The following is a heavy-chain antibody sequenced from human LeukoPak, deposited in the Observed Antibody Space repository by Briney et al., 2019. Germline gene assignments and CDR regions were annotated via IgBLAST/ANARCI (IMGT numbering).Heavy chain of an antibody. CDR2: IYPGDSDT. J-gene: IGHJ4*02. Sequence: GESLKISCKGSGYSFTGYWIGWVRQMPGKGLEWMGIIYPGDSDTRYSPSFRGQVAISADKSISTAYLQWSSLKASDTAMYYCASSYSGSYRDAFDYWGQGTLVTVSS. CDR1: GYSFTGYW. D-gene: IGHD1-26*01. V-gene: IGHV5-51*01. CDR3: ASSYSGSYRDAFDY.